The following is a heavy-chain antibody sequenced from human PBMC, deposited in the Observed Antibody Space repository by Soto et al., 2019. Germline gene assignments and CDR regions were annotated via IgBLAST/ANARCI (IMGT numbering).Heavy chain of an antibody. CDR3: ARDPRYSSGWYYSGSFDI. D-gene: IGHD6-19*01. V-gene: IGHV1-18*01. Sequence: QVQLVQSGAEVKKPGASVKVSCKASGYTFTSYGISWVRQAPGQGLEWMGWISAYNGNTNYAQKLQGRVTMTTDTSTSIAYMELRSLRSDDTAVYYCARDPRYSSGWYYSGSFDIWGLGTMVTVSS. J-gene: IGHJ3*02. CDR1: GYTFTSYG. CDR2: ISAYNGNT.